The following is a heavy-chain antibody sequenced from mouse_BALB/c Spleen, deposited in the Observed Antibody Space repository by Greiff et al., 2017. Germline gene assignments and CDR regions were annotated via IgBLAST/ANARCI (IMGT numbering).Heavy chain of an antibody. CDR3: ARQDDWDGYFDV. J-gene: IGHJ1*01. Sequence: EVKVVESGGGLVKPGGSLKLSCAASGFAFSSYDMSWVRQTPEKRLEWVAYISSGGGSTYYPDTVKGRFTISRDNAKNTLYLQMSSLKSEDTAMYYCARQDDWDGYFDVWGAGTTVTVSS. D-gene: IGHD4-1*01. CDR2: ISSGGGST. V-gene: IGHV5-12-1*01. CDR1: GFAFSSYD.